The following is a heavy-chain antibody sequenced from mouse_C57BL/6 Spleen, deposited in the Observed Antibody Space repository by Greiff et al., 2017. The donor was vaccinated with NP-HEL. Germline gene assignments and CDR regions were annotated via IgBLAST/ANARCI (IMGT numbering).Heavy chain of an antibody. CDR3: TSPHYYGSSPHRCFDV. V-gene: IGHV1-15*01. Sequence: QVQLQQSGAELVRPGASVTLSCKASGYTFTDYEMHWVKQTPVHGLEWIGAIDPDTGGTAYNQKFKGKAILTADKSSSTAYMKLRSLTSEDSAVYYCTSPHYYGSSPHRCFDVWGTGTTVTVSS. D-gene: IGHD1-1*01. CDR2: IDPDTGGT. CDR1: GYTFTDYE. J-gene: IGHJ1*03.